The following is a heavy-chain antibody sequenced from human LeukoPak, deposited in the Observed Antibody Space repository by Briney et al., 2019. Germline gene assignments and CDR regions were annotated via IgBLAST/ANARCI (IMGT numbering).Heavy chain of an antibody. CDR3: ARESNGGYGFDF. Sequence: ASVKVSCKASGYTFTGYYMHWLRQAPGQGLEWMGWISAQNGNTNYLQQFLGRVTMTRDTSASTAYMELRSLKSDDTAVYFCARESNGGYGFDFWGQGTLVTVAS. D-gene: IGHD5-12*01. V-gene: IGHV1-18*04. CDR1: GYTFTGYY. J-gene: IGHJ4*02. CDR2: ISAQNGNT.